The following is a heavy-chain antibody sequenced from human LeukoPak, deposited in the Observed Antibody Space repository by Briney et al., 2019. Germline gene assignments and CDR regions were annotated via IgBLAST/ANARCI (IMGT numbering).Heavy chain of an antibody. CDR1: GGTFSSYA. Sequence: ASVKVSCKASGGTFSSYAISWVRQAPGQGLEWMGWINPNSGGTNYAQKFQGRVTMTRDTSINTAYMELSRLRSDDTAVYYCARDPLEWLVLPKAFDIWGQGTMVTVSS. CDR2: INPNSGGT. D-gene: IGHD3-3*01. V-gene: IGHV1-2*02. CDR3: ARDPLEWLVLPKAFDI. J-gene: IGHJ3*02.